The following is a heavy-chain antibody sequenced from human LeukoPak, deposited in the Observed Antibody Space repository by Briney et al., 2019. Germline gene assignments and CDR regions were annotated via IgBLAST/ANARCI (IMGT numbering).Heavy chain of an antibody. CDR2: IRYDGSNK. Sequence: PGGSLRLSCAASGFTFSSYGMHWVRQAPGKGLEWVAFIRYDGSNKYYADSVKGRFTISRDNSKNTLYLQMNSLRAEDTAVYYCAKDGYDILTGYYDYFDYWGQGTLVTVSS. CDR1: GFTFSSYG. CDR3: AKDGYDILTGYYDYFDY. D-gene: IGHD3-9*01. V-gene: IGHV3-30*02. J-gene: IGHJ4*02.